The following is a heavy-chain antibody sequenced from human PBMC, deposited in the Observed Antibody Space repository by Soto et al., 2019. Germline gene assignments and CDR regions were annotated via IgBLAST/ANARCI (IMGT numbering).Heavy chain of an antibody. J-gene: IGHJ6*02. V-gene: IGHV5-10-1*01. Sequence: GESLKISCKGSTDSFSSSWINWVRQTPGKGLEWMGRIDPSDSYTNYNPSFEGHVTISVDKSITTAFLQWSSLKASDTAMYYCARNTSQLYGFWSGSRETKGDYGIDVWGQGTTVTVSS. CDR1: TDSFSSSW. CDR2: IDPSDSYT. CDR3: ARNTSQLYGFWSGSRETKGDYGIDV. D-gene: IGHD3-3*01.